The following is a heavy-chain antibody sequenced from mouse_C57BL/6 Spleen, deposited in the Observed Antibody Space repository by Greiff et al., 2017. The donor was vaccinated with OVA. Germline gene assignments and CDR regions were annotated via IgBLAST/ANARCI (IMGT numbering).Heavy chain of an antibody. Sequence: VQLQESGAELVKPGASVKLSCKASGYTFTSYWMHWVKQRPGQGLEWIGMIHPNSGSTNYNEKFKSKATLTVDKSSSTAYMQLSSLTSEDSAVYYCVYYYGSSYGYAMDYWGQGTSVTVSS. J-gene: IGHJ4*01. D-gene: IGHD1-1*01. CDR1: GYTFTSYW. CDR2: IHPNSGST. CDR3: VYYYGSSYGYAMDY. V-gene: IGHV1-64*01.